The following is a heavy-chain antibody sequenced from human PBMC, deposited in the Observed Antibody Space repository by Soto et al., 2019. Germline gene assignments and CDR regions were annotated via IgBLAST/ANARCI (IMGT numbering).Heavy chain of an antibody. J-gene: IGHJ4*02. CDR1: GFTFDDYA. Sequence: EVQLVESGGGLVQPGRSLRLSCAASGFTFDDYAMHWVRQAPGKGLEWVSGISWNSGSIGYADSVKGRFTISRANAKNSLYLQMNSLRAEDTALYYCAKGGFEQLGEFDYWGQGTLVTVSS. V-gene: IGHV3-9*01. D-gene: IGHD6-13*01. CDR2: ISWNSGSI. CDR3: AKGGFEQLGEFDY.